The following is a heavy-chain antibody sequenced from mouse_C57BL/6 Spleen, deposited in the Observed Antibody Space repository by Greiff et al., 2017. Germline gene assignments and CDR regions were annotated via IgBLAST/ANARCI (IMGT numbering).Heavy chain of an antibody. CDR2: IYPGSGST. CDR3: ARGAIYYDCAFYAIDY. CDR1: GYTFTSYW. V-gene: IGHV1-55*01. J-gene: IGHJ4*01. Sequence: VQLQQPGAELVKPGASVKWSCKASGYTFTSYWFTWVKQRPGQGLEWIGDIYPGSGSTNYNEKFKSKAPLTVDTSSSTAYMQLSSLTSEDSAVYYCARGAIYYDCAFYAIDYWGQGTSVTVSS. D-gene: IGHD2-4*01.